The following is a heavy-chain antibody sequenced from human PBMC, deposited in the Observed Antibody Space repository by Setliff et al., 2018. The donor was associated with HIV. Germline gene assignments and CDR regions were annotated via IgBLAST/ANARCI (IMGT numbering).Heavy chain of an antibody. CDR3: AREPAPHPPFKEPYFDY. V-gene: IGHV4-34*01. D-gene: IGHD1-1*01. CDR1: GASFSGYY. Sequence: PSETLSLTCAVYGASFSGYYWSWIRQPPGKGLEWIGEINHSGSTNYNSSLKSRVTISVDTSKNQFSLKLSSLTAADTAVYYCAREPAPHPPFKEPYFDYWGQGALVTVSS. J-gene: IGHJ4*02. CDR2: INHSGST.